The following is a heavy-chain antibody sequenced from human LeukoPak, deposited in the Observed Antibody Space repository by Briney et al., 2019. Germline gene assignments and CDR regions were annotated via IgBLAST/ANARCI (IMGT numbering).Heavy chain of an antibody. V-gene: IGHV3-23*01. J-gene: IGHJ4*02. CDR2: ISGSGGST. CDR3: AKKSGGYYDSSGYSFHY. CDR1: GFTFSSYA. Sequence: GGSLRLSCAASGFTFSSYAMSWVRQAPGKGLEWVSAISGSGGSTYYADSVKGRFTISRDDSKNTLYLQMNSLRAEDTAIYYCAKKSGGYYDSSGYSFHYWGQGTLVTVSS. D-gene: IGHD3-22*01.